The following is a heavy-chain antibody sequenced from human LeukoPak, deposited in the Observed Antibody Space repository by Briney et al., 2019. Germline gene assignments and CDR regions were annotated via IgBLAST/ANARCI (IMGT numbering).Heavy chain of an antibody. D-gene: IGHD3-22*01. CDR2: IIPIFGTA. CDR3: ARDQGYYDSSGYYFDY. V-gene: IGHV1-69*13. CDR1: GGTFSSYA. J-gene: IGHJ4*02. Sequence: EASVKVSCKASGGTFSSYAISWVRQAPGQGLEWMGGIIPIFGTANCAQKFQGRVTITADESTSTAYMELSSLRSEDTAVYYCARDQGYYDSSGYYFDYWGQGTLVTVSS.